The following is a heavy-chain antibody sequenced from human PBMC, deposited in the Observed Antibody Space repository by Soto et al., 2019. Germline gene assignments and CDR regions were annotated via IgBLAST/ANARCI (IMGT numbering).Heavy chain of an antibody. Sequence: ASVKVCYEASGYTFTRYYMHWVRQARGQGLEWMGISNPSCGSTSYAQKFQGRVTMTRDTSTSTVYMELSSLRSEATAVYSCERDLHDVYRGHCVHCMDVWRQGTSVT. V-gene: IGHV1-46*01. CDR1: GYTFTRYY. CDR2: SNPSCGST. D-gene: IGHD1-26*01. J-gene: IGHJ6*02. CDR3: ERDLHDVYRGHCVHCMDV.